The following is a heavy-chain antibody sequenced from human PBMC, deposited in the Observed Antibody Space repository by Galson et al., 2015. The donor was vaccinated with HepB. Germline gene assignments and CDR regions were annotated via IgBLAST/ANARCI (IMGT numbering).Heavy chain of an antibody. Sequence: SLRLSCAASGFTFSDYYMTWIRQSPGKGLEWVSDISAGGGSTKYYADSVKGRFTISRDNAKNSLYLQMNSLRAEDTAIYYCARRRGYYDSSGYDYWGQGTLVTVSS. V-gene: IGHV3-11*01. CDR3: ARRRGYYDSSGYDY. CDR2: ISAGGGSTK. D-gene: IGHD3-22*01. CDR1: GFTFSDYY. J-gene: IGHJ4*02.